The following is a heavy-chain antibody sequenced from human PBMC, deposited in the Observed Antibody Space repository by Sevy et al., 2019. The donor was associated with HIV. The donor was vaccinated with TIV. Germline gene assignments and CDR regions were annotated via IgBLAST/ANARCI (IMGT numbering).Heavy chain of an antibody. CDR3: ARDLPPSATTVPHFDC. Sequence: GESLKISCAASGFTFSSYEMNWVRQAPGKGLEWISYISNSGTAMYYSDSVRGRFTISRDNARRSLYLQMNSLRAADTAVYYCARDLPPSATTVPHFDCWGQGTLVTVSS. V-gene: IGHV3-48*03. CDR2: ISNSGTAM. J-gene: IGHJ4*02. D-gene: IGHD4-17*01. CDR1: GFTFSSYE.